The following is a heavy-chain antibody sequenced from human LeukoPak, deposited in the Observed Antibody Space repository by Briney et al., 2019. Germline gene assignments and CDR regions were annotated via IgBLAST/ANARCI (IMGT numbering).Heavy chain of an antibody. V-gene: IGHV1-18*01. CDR3: ARAKDTAMVVDVYYYYYYMDV. CDR2: ISAYNGNT. CDR1: GYTFTSYG. J-gene: IGHJ6*03. Sequence: GASVKVSCKASGYTFTSYGISWVRQAPGQGLEWMGWISAYNGNTNYAQKFQGRVTITADKSTSTAYMELSSLRSEDTAVYYCARAKDTAMVVDVYYYYYYMDVWGKGTTVTVSS. D-gene: IGHD5-18*01.